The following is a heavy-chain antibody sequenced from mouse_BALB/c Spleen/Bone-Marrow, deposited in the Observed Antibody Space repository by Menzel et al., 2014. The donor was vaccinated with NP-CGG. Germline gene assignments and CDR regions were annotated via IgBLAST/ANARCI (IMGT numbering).Heavy chain of an antibody. CDR2: INPGSGGS. J-gene: IGHJ2*01. Sequence: VKLMESGAELVRPGTSVKVSCKASGYAFXIYLIEWIKQRPGQGLEWIGVINPGSGGSNYNEKFKGKATLTADKSSSTAYMQLSNLTSDDSAVYFCARLGRYYFDYWGQGTTLTVSS. D-gene: IGHD4-1*01. CDR1: GYAFXIYL. V-gene: IGHV1-54*01. CDR3: ARLGRYYFDY.